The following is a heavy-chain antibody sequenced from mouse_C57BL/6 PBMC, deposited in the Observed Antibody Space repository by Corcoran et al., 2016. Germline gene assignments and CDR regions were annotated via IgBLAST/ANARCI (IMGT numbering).Heavy chain of an antibody. CDR3: AKGEGPSYFDY. CDR1: GNPLTEYQ. CDR2: IYTDTGEP. Sequence: QIQLVQSGPELKKPGKTVKFPCRASGNPLTEYQMNGVKQAPGKGLKWMGMIYTDTGEPTYAEEFKGRFAFSLETSASTAYLQINNLKNEDTATYFCAKGEGPSYFDYWGQGTTLTVSS. V-gene: IGHV9-1*01. J-gene: IGHJ2*01.